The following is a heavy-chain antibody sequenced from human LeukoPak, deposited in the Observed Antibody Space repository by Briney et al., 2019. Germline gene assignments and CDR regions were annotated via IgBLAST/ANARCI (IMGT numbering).Heavy chain of an antibody. CDR2: ITSEGSSP. J-gene: IGHJ4*02. CDR1: GFTFSSYW. V-gene: IGHV3-74*01. Sequence: TGGSLRLSCAASGFTFSSYWMHWVRQARGKGLVWVSRITSEGSSPNYADSVKGRFTISRDNAKDTLYLQMNSLRAGDTAVYYCARALPYPSQGIDWGQGTLVTV. CDR3: ARALPYPSQGID.